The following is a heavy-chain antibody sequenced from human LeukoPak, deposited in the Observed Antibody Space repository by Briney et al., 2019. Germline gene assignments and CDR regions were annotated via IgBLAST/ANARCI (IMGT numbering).Heavy chain of an antibody. V-gene: IGHV3-21*01. CDR2: ISSSSSYI. CDR1: GFTFSSYS. Sequence: PGGSLRLSCAASGFTFSSYSMNWVRQAPGKGLEWVSSISSSSSYIYYADSVKGRFTISRDNAKNSLYLQMNSLRAEDTAVYYCARDMHIVAVTAILDYWGQGTLVTVSS. D-gene: IGHD2-21*02. CDR3: ARDMHIVAVTAILDY. J-gene: IGHJ4*02.